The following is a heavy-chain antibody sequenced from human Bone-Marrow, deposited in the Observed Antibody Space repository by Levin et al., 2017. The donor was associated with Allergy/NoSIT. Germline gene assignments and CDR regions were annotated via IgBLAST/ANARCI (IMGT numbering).Heavy chain of an antibody. CDR2: INPSSGAT. D-gene: IGHD3-22*01. Sequence: EASVKVSCKASGYTFTAYYMNWVRQAPGQGLEWMGRINPSSGATNYAQKFQDRVTMTRDTSINTAYMELSRLRSDDTAVYFCVSLEVTNYYYYYMDVWGKGTTVTVSS. CDR1: GYTFTAYY. CDR3: VSLEVTNYYYYYMDV. J-gene: IGHJ6*03. V-gene: IGHV1-2*06.